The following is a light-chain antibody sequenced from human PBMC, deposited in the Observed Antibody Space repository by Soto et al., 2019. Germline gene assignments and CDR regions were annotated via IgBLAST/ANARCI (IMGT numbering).Light chain of an antibody. CDR2: DAS. J-gene: IGKJ1*01. CDR1: QSISAW. CDR3: QQYHILWT. Sequence: DIQMTQSPSTLSASAGDRVTITCRASQSISAWLAWYQQKSGKAPKLLISDASRLESGVPSRFSGSGFGTEFTLTISSLQPDDFATYYCQQYHILWTFGQGTKVDIK. V-gene: IGKV1-5*01.